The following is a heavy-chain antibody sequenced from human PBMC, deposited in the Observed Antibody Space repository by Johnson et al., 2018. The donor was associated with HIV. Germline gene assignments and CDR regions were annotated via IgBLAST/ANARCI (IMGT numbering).Heavy chain of an antibody. Sequence: GDSIGYVDSVKGRFTISRDNVKRSLYLQMNSLRVEDTALYYCTTGFAAFDIWGQGTMVTVSS. V-gene: IGHV3-20*03. J-gene: IGHJ3*02. CDR3: TTGFAAFDI. CDR2: GDSI.